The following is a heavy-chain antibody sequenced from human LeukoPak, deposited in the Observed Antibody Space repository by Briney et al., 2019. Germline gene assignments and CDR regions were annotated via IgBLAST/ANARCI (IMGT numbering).Heavy chain of an antibody. V-gene: IGHV4-39*01. D-gene: IGHD5-18*01. CDR3: ARQTWIELWHFDY. Sequence: SETLSLTCAVSGGSIGSSIYYWAWIRQPPGKGLEWIGSIYYSGSTYYNPSLKSRVTIFVETSKNKFSLKVSSVTAADTAVYYCARQTWIELWHFDYWGQGALVTVSS. CDR1: GGSIGSSIYY. J-gene: IGHJ4*02. CDR2: IYYSGST.